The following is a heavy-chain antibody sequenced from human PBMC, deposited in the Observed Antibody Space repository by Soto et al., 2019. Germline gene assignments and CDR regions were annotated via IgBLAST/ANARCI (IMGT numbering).Heavy chain of an antibody. CDR2: INHSGST. Sequence: SETLSLTCAVYGGSFRGYYWSWIRQPPGKGLEWIGEINHSGSTNYNPSLKSRVTISVDTSKNQFSLKLSSVTAADTAVYYCARDLLWFGESRVFDYWGQGTLVTVSS. CDR3: ARDLLWFGESRVFDY. V-gene: IGHV4-34*01. D-gene: IGHD3-10*01. J-gene: IGHJ4*02. CDR1: GGSFRGYY.